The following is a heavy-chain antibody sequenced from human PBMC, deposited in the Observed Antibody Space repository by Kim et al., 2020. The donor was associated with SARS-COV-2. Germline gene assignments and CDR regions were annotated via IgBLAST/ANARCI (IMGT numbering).Heavy chain of an antibody. J-gene: IGHJ6*02. CDR2: ISHDARSS. CDR3: AKDIWDYSGMDV. D-gene: IGHD3-10*01. Sequence: GGSLRLSCAASGFSFSSCAMTWVRQAPGKGLEWVSSISHDARSSHYADSVRVRFTISRDDSKNTLYLQLDSLRGDDTALYYCAKDIWDYSGMDVWGQGTTVTVSS. V-gene: IGHV3-23*01. CDR1: GFSFSSCA.